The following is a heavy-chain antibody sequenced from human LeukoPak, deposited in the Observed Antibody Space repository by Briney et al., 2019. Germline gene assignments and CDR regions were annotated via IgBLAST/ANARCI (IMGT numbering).Heavy chain of an antibody. CDR2: ISAYNGNI. D-gene: IGHD4-17*01. Sequence: ASVKVSCKASGDTFTSYDISWVRQAPGPGLEWMGWISAYNGNINYAQKLQGRVTMTTDTSTRTAYMELRSLRSDDTAVYYCARDQGNGDYPDWFDPWGQGTLVTVSS. CDR1: GDTFTSYD. V-gene: IGHV1-18*01. CDR3: ARDQGNGDYPDWFDP. J-gene: IGHJ5*02.